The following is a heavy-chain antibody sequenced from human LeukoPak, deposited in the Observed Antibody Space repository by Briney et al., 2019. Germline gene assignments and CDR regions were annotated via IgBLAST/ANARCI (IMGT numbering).Heavy chain of an antibody. CDR1: GFTFSSHG. Sequence: GRSLRLSCAASGFTFSSHGMHWVRQAPGRGLEGVAVIWYDGSNKYYADSVKGRFTISRDDSKNTLYLQMNSLRVEDTAVYYCARAVRGVGSDHWGEGTLVSVSS. CDR2: IWYDGSNK. V-gene: IGHV3-33*01. J-gene: IGHJ4*02. CDR3: ARAVRGVGSDH. D-gene: IGHD3-10*01.